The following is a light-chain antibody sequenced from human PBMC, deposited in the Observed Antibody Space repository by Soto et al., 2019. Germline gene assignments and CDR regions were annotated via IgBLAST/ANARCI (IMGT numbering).Light chain of an antibody. J-gene: IGLJ3*02. V-gene: IGLV7-43*01. CDR1: TGAVTSDYH. Sequence: QTVVTQEPSLTVSPGGTVTLTCASTTGAVTSDYHPNWFQQKPGQAPRALIYSTSNKHSWTPARFSGSLLGGKAALTLSYVQPEDEAEYYCLLFDSDSRLWVFGGGTKLTVL. CDR3: LLFDSDSRLWV. CDR2: STS.